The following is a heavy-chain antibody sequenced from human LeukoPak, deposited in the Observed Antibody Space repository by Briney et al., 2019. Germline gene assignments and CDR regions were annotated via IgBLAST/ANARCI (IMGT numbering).Heavy chain of an antibody. CDR3: AGLGYCSGGSCYLPDY. V-gene: IGHV1-69*05. J-gene: IGHJ4*02. CDR1: GGTFSSYA. CDR2: TIPTFGTA. D-gene: IGHD2-15*01. Sequence: ASVKVSCKASGGTFSSYAISWVRQAPGQGLEWMGRTIPTFGTANYAQKFQGRVTITTDESTSTAYMELSSLRSEDTAVYYCAGLGYCSGGSCYLPDYWGQGTLVTVSS.